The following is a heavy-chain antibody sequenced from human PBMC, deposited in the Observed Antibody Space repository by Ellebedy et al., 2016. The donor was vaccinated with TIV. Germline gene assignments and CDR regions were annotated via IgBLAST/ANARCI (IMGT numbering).Heavy chain of an antibody. CDR2: ISAYNGNT. V-gene: IGHV1-18*01. J-gene: IGHJ4*02. CDR1: GYTFTSYG. CDR3: ARGASGSYPLPLDY. Sequence: ASVKVSCXASGYTFTSYGISWVRQAPGQGLEWMGWISAYNGNTNYAQKLQGRVTMTTDTSTSTAYMELRSLRSDDTAVYYCARGASGSYPLPLDYWGQGTLVTVSS. D-gene: IGHD1-26*01.